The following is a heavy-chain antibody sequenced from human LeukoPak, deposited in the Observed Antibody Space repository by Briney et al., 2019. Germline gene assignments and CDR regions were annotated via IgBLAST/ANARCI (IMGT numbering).Heavy chain of an antibody. CDR1: GFTVSTDN. V-gene: IGHV3-66*02. CDR3: TKRSRGYYDY. J-gene: IGHJ4*02. D-gene: IGHD3-10*01. Sequence: GGSLRLSCAASGFTVSTDNMSWVRQVPGKGLEWVSVIYSGNDGTNYADSVRGRFTISRDDSKNMVYLQMNNLRLEDAAVYYCTKRSRGYYDYWGQGTLVSVSS. CDR2: IYSGNDGT.